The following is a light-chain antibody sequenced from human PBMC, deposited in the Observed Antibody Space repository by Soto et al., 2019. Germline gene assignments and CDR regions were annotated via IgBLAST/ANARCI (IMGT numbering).Light chain of an antibody. CDR2: DVS. V-gene: IGLV2-14*01. CDR1: NSDVGGYDY. J-gene: IGLJ2*01. Sequence: QSVLTQPASVSGSPGQSITISCTGSNSDVGGYDYVSWYQQRPGKAPKLMIYDVSNRPSGISNRFSGSKSGNTASLTISGLQAEDEADYYCSSNTITSARVFGGGTKLTVL. CDR3: SSNTITSARV.